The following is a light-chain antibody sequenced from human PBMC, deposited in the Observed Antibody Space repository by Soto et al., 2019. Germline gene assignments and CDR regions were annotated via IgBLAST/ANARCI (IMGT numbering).Light chain of an antibody. CDR1: SSNIGGNH. CDR3: SARDDSLSGVV. J-gene: IGLJ2*01. CDR2: RSD. V-gene: IGLV1-47*01. Sequence: QSVLTQPPSTSGTPGQRVTISCSGSSSNIGGNHVYWYQQFPGMAPKLLMYRSDQRPTGVTDRFSGSKSGTSASLAISGLRSDDEADYYCSARDDSLSGVVFGGGTKLTVL.